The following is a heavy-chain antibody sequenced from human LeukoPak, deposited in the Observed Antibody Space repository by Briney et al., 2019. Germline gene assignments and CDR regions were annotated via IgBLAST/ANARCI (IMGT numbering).Heavy chain of an antibody. V-gene: IGHV3-23*01. CDR1: GFVFSGYA. CDR2: ISGSSGRT. Sequence: GGSLRLSCAASGFVFSGYAMAWVRQAPGKGLEWVSGISGSSGRTYYADSVKGRFTISRDSSKNTLYLQMDGLRAEDTAVYYCAKRDYYDENNFYPLFDSWGQGTLVTVSS. CDR3: AKRDYYDENNFYPLFDS. D-gene: IGHD3-16*01. J-gene: IGHJ4*02.